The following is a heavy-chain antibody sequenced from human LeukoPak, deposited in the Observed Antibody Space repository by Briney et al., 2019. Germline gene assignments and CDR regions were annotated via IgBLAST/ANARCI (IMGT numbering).Heavy chain of an antibody. D-gene: IGHD4-17*01. J-gene: IGHJ4*02. CDR3: ARADYDALDY. Sequence: SETLSLTCTVSGGSVSSGNYYWSWIRQPPGKGLEWIGYIHYSGSTNYNPSLKSRVTISVDTSKNQFSLKLRSVTAADTAVYYCARADYDALDYWGQGTLVTVSS. CDR2: IHYSGST. V-gene: IGHV4-61*01. CDR1: GGSVSSGNYY.